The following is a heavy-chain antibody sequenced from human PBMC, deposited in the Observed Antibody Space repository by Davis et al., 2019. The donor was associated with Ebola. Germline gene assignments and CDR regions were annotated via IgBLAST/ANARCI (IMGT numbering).Heavy chain of an antibody. CDR3: ARDSSGWYYFDY. J-gene: IGHJ4*02. CDR1: GFTLTKYA. Sequence: ASVKVSCKASGFTLTKYAIHWVRQAPGQRLEWMGWINAGNGNTKYSQKFQGRVTITRDTSASTAYMELSSLRSEDTAVYYCARDSSGWYYFDYWGQGTLVTVSS. D-gene: IGHD6-19*01. CDR2: INAGNGNT. V-gene: IGHV1-3*01.